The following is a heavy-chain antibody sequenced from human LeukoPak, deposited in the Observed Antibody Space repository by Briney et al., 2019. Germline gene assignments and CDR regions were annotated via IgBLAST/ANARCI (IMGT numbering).Heavy chain of an antibody. CDR1: GFTFSSYA. CDR3: VKDVDEGGVLSRRSNYYYYGMDV. CDR2: ISVIGGSS. J-gene: IGHJ6*01. Sequence: GGSLRLSFAASGFTFSSYAMSWVRQAPGKGLEWVSAISVIGGSSYYPYSVRGGFTISRDNYKNMLYLQMNCLRAEDTAVYYCVKDVDEGGVLSRRSNYYYYGMDVWGQGTTVTVCS. V-gene: IGHV3-23*01. D-gene: IGHD3-16*01.